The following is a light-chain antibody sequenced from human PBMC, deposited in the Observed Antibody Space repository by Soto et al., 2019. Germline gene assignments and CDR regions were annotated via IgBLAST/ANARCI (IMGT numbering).Light chain of an antibody. J-gene: IGKJ1*01. CDR2: GAF. CDR3: QQYGSSPWT. Sequence: EIVLTQSPGTLSLSPGDGATLSCRASQSVTSYYLAWYQQKAGQAPRLLIYGAFNRATGIPDRFSGSESGTDFTLTISRLEPEDFAVYYCQQYGSSPWTFGQGTKV. CDR1: QSVTSYY. V-gene: IGKV3-20*01.